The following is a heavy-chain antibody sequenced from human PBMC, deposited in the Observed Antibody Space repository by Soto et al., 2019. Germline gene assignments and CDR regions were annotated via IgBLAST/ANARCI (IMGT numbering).Heavy chain of an antibody. CDR3: ARDHSGGLRFLEWFFDV. J-gene: IGHJ6*04. D-gene: IGHD3-3*01. CDR2: ISRSSSYI. Sequence: GGSLRLSCVASGFTFSNYDMNWVRQAPGKGLEWVSSISRSSSYIYYADSVKGRFTISRDNSKNTLYLQMNSLRAEDMAVYYCARDHSGGLRFLEWFFDVWGKGTTVTVSS. V-gene: IGHV3-21*01. CDR1: GFTFSNYD.